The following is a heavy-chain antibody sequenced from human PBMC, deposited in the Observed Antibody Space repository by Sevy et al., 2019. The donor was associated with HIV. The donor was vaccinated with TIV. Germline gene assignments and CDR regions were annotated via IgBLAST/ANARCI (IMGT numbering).Heavy chain of an antibody. Sequence: SETLSLTCAVSGGSVGSGSYYWSWIRQPPGKGLEWIGYIYYSGSTNYNPSLKSRVTISVDTSKNQFSLKLSSVTAADTAVYYCARANSGWYRDAFDIWGQGTMVTVSS. J-gene: IGHJ3*02. CDR2: IYYSGST. CDR1: GGSVGSGSYY. CDR3: ARANSGWYRDAFDI. D-gene: IGHD6-19*01. V-gene: IGHV4-61*01.